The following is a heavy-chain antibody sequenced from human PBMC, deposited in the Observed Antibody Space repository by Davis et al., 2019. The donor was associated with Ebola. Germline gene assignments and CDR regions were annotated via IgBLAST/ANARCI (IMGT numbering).Heavy chain of an antibody. D-gene: IGHD6-6*01. J-gene: IGHJ6*04. CDR2: IIPAFRTA. CDR3: AREYSSSSTYYYYGMDV. CDR1: GGSFSKYV. V-gene: IGHV1-69*13. Sequence: AASVKVSCKASGGSFSKYVISWVRLAPGQGLEWMGGIIPAFRTANYAQKFQGRLTITADESTSTAYMELSSLRSEDTAVYYCAREYSSSSTYYYYGMDVWGKGTTVTVSS.